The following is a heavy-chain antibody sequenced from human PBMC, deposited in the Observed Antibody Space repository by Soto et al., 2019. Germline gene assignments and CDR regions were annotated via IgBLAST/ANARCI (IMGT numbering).Heavy chain of an antibody. V-gene: IGHV1-18*01. CDR2: ISAYNGNT. CDR1: GYTFTSYG. J-gene: IGHJ5*02. Sequence: GASVKVSCKASGYTFTSYGMSWVRQAPGQGLEWMGWISAYNGNTNYAQKLQGRVTMTTDTSTSTAYMELRSLRSDDTAVYYCARKGHYSSGWYWFDPWGQGTLVTVSS. D-gene: IGHD6-19*01. CDR3: ARKGHYSSGWYWFDP.